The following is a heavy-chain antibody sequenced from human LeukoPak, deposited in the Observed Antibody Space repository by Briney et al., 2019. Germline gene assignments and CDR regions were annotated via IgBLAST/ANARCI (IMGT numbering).Heavy chain of an antibody. Sequence: ASVKVSCKASGYTFTSYGISWVRQAPGQGLEWMGWISAYNGNTNYAQKLQGRVTMTTDTSTSTAYMELRSLRSDDTAVYYCARGYCSGGGCLGWFDPWGQGTLVTVSS. V-gene: IGHV1-18*01. CDR1: GYTFTSYG. CDR3: ARGYCSGGGCLGWFDP. J-gene: IGHJ5*02. CDR2: ISAYNGNT. D-gene: IGHD2-15*01.